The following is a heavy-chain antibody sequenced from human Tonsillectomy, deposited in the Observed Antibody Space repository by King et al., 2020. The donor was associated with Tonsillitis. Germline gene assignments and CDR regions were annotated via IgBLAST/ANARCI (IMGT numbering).Heavy chain of an antibody. V-gene: IGHV5-51*01. CDR2: IYPGDSDT. CDR3: ARHSVSSGYYGYYYYGMDV. CDR1: GYSFTSYW. D-gene: IGHD3-22*01. J-gene: IGHJ6*02. Sequence: EVQLVESGAEVKKPGESLKISCKGSGYSFTSYWIGWVRQMPGKGLEWMGIIYPGDSDTRYSPSFQGQVTISADKSISTAYLQWSSLKASDSAIYYCARHSVSSGYYGYYYYGMDVWGQGTTVTVSS.